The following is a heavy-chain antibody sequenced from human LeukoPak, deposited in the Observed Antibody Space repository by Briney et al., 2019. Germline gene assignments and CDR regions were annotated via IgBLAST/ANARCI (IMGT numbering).Heavy chain of an antibody. CDR2: ISYDGSNK. D-gene: IGHD6-13*01. J-gene: IGHJ4*02. CDR3: ARAEIAAAGTSDY. Sequence: GGSLRLSCAASGFTFSSYAMPWVRQAPGKGLEWVAVISYDGSNKYYADSVKGRFTISRDNSKNTLYLQMNSLRAEDTAVYYCARAEIAAAGTSDYWGQGTLVTVSS. CDR1: GFTFSSYA. V-gene: IGHV3-30-3*01.